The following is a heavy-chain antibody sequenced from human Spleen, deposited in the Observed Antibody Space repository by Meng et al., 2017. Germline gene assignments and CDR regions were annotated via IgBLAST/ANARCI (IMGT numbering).Heavy chain of an antibody. V-gene: IGHV3-23*01. Sequence: GESLKISCAASGFTFSSYAMSWVHQAPGKGLEWVSAITDSGGGRTYYADSVKGRFTVSRDSSKNTLFLQMDSLRAEDTAVYYCAKWRYFDYFDSSGYHPPTTDYFHYWGQGTLVTVSS. J-gene: IGHJ4*02. D-gene: IGHD3-22*01. CDR2: ITDSGGGRT. CDR3: AKWRYFDYFDSSGYHPPTTDYFHY. CDR1: GFTFSSYA.